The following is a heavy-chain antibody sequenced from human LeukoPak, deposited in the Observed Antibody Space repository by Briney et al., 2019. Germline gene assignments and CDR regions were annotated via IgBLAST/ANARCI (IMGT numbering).Heavy chain of an antibody. D-gene: IGHD2-15*01. V-gene: IGHV3-23*01. J-gene: IGHJ4*02. Sequence: GGSLRLSCAASGLTFSSYAMNWVRQAPGKGLDGVSAICSKDNTTNYATSVKGRFTISRDNSKNTLSLQLNSLRAEDTAVYYCAKGTSSSCYSAPNYWGQGTLVTVSS. CDR1: GLTFSSYA. CDR3: AKGTSSSCYSAPNY. CDR2: ICSKDNTT.